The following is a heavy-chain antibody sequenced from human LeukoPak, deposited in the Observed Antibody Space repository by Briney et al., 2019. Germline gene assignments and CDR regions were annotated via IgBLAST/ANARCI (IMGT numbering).Heavy chain of an antibody. J-gene: IGHJ5*02. V-gene: IGHV4-4*02. CDR2: IYHSGST. CDR3: ARRRARGVIIPRNWFDP. D-gene: IGHD3-10*01. Sequence: SETLSLTCAVSGGSISSSNWWSWVRQPPGKGLEWIGEIYHSGSTNYNPSLKGRVTISVDASKNQFSLKLSSVTAADTAVYYCARRRARGVIIPRNWFDPWGQGTLVTVSS. CDR1: GGSISSSNW.